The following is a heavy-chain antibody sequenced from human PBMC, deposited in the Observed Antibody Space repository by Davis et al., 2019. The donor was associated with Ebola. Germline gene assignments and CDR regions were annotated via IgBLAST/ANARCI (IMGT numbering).Heavy chain of an antibody. CDR1: GGSISSSSYY. J-gene: IGHJ5*02. D-gene: IGHD6-13*01. V-gene: IGHV4-39*07. Sequence: PSETLSLTCTVSGGSISSSSYYWGWIRQPPGKGLEWIGSINYSGSTYYNPSLKIRVTISVDMSKNQFSLKLSSMTAADTAVYDCARAPIAGAGTRWGTRWFDPWGQGTLVTVSS. CDR3: ARAPIAGAGTRWGTRWFDP. CDR2: INYSGST.